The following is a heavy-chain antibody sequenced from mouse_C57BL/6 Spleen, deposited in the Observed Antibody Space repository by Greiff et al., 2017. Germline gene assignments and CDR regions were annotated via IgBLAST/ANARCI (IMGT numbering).Heavy chain of an antibody. Sequence: QVQLQQPGAELVKPGASVKLSCKASGYTFTSYWMHWVKQRPGQGLEWIGMIHPNSGSTNYNEKFKSKATLTVDKSSRTAYMQLSSLKSEDSAVYYCARVDGYYPHFDYWGQGTTLTVSS. CDR3: ARVDGYYPHFDY. J-gene: IGHJ2*01. CDR1: GYTFTSYW. D-gene: IGHD2-3*01. CDR2: IHPNSGST. V-gene: IGHV1-64*01.